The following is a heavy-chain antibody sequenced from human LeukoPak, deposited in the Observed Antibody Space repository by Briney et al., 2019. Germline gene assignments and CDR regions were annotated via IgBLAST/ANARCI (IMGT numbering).Heavy chain of an antibody. J-gene: IGHJ4*02. CDR1: GGSFSGYY. V-gene: IGHV4-34*01. D-gene: IGHD2/OR15-2a*01. CDR2: INHSGST. Sequence: PSETLSLTCAVYGGSFSGYYWSWIRQPPGKGLEWIGEINHSGSTNYNPSLKSRVTISVDTSKNQFSLKLSSVTAADTAVYYCARGLSEDRDYYIDYWGQGTLVTVSS. CDR3: ARGLSEDRDYYIDY.